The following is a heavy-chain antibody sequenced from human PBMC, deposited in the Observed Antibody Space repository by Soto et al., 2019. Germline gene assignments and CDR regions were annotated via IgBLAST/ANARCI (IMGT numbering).Heavy chain of an antibody. J-gene: IGHJ6*02. CDR3: ARDWKYYDILTGYYSNYYYYGMDV. D-gene: IGHD3-9*01. V-gene: IGHV1-46*01. Sequence: ASVKVSCKASGYTFTSYYMHWVRQAPGQGLEWMGIINPSGGSTSYAQKFQGRVTMTRDTSTSTVYMELSSLRSEDTAVYYCARDWKYYDILTGYYSNYYYYGMDVWGQGTTVTVSS. CDR1: GYTFTSYY. CDR2: INPSGGST.